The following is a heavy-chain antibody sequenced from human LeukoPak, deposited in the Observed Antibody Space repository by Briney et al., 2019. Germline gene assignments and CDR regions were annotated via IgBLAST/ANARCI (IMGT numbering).Heavy chain of an antibody. CDR3: AKDSGGFGELGYFDY. V-gene: IGHV3-30*18. J-gene: IGHJ4*02. CDR2: ISCDGSNK. Sequence: GRSLRLSCAASGFTFSSYGMHWVRQAPGKGLEWVAVISCDGSNKYYADSVKGRFTISRDNSKNTLYLQMNSLRAEDTAVYYCAKDSGGFGELGYFDYWGQGTLVTVSS. CDR1: GFTFSSYG. D-gene: IGHD3-10*01.